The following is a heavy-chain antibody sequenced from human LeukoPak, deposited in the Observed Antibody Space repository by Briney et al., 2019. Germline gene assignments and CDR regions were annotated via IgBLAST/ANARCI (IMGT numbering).Heavy chain of an antibody. J-gene: IGHJ2*01. CDR3: AGHPPAWYFDL. CDR2: IDPSDSYT. Sequence: GESLKISCKGSGYSFTSYWISRVRQMPGKGLEWMGRIDPSDSYTNYSPSFQGHVTISADKSTSTAYLQWSSLKASYTAMYYCAGHPPAWYFDLLGRGTLVTVSS. V-gene: IGHV5-10-1*01. CDR1: GYSFTSYW.